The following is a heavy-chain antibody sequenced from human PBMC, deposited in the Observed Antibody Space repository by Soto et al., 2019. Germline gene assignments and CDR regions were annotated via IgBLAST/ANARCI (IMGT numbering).Heavy chain of an antibody. CDR2: INPNSGGT. Sequence: ASVKVSCKASGYTFTGYYMHWVRQAPGQGLEWMGWINPNSGGTNYAQKFQGRVTMTRDTSISTAYMELSRLRSDDTAVYYCARARIIAPRPPPGYWGQGTLVSVSS. V-gene: IGHV1-2*02. D-gene: IGHD6-6*01. CDR1: GYTFTGYY. CDR3: ARARIIAPRPPPGY. J-gene: IGHJ4*02.